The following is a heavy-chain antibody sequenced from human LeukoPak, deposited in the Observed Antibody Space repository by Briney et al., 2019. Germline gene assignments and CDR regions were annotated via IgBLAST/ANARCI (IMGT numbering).Heavy chain of an antibody. D-gene: IGHD3-9*01. CDR2: INHSGST. CDR3: ARREDILTGHYSPHFDH. Sequence: SETLSLTCAVYGRSFNGYYWTWIRQPPGKGLEWIGEINHSGSTNYDPSLESRVTMSVDTSKNQFSLKVTSVTAADTAVYYCARREDILTGHYSPHFDHWGQGTLVTVSS. J-gene: IGHJ4*02. CDR1: GRSFNGYY. V-gene: IGHV4-34*01.